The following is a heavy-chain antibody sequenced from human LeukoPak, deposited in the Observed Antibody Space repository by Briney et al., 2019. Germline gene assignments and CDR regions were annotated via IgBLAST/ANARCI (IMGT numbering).Heavy chain of an antibody. CDR2: INTSGST. D-gene: IGHD6-13*01. J-gene: IGHJ4*02. Sequence: TTSETLSLTCTVSGGSISSGSYFWTWIRQPAGKRLEWIGRINTSGSTNYNPSLKSRVTISVDTSKNQFSLKLSSVTAADTAVFFCAREGYTSSWYSGYYYFDYWGQGTLVTVSS. CDR3: AREGYTSSWYSGYYYFDY. V-gene: IGHV4-61*02. CDR1: GGSISSGSYF.